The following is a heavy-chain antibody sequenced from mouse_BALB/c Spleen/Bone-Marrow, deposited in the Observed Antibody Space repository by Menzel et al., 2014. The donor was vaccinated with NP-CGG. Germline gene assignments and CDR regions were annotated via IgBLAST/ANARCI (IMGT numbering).Heavy chain of an antibody. D-gene: IGHD1-2*01. J-gene: IGHJ2*01. CDR2: IVPRSGYT. CDR3: ASEDITTAYLDC. V-gene: IGHV1-4*02. Sequence: QVQIQQSSAELARPGASESRSCRASVYTFNGYKMQWVKQRPGQGLEWIGYIVPRSGYTDYNQKFKDKTTLPADKSSNTAYMQLSRLTPEDSAVYYCASEDITTAYLDCWGPGTTLTLSS. CDR1: VYTFNGYK.